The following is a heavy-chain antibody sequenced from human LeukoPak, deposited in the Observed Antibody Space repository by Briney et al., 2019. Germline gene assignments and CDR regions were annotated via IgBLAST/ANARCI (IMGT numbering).Heavy chain of an antibody. D-gene: IGHD1-26*01. Sequence: GGSLRLSCAASGFIVSSSYMSWVRQAPGKGLEWVSVIYSGGKTYYADSVRGRFTISRDNSKNTLFLQMNSLRAEDTAVYYCAKGHVRVGATSPPTYWGQGTLVTVSS. CDR2: IYSGGKT. CDR3: AKGHVRVGATSPPTY. J-gene: IGHJ4*02. CDR1: GFIVSSSY. V-gene: IGHV3-53*01.